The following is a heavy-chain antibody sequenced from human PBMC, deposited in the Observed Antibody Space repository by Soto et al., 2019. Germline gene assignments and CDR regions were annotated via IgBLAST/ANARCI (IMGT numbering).Heavy chain of an antibody. V-gene: IGHV1-18*01. CDR2: ISAYNGNT. J-gene: IGHJ6*03. CDR3: ARVDIVVVPAATPLYYMDV. CDR1: GYTFTSYG. D-gene: IGHD2-2*01. Sequence: QVQLVQSGAEVKKPGASVKVSCKASGYTFTSYGIIWVRQAPGQGLEWMGWISAYNGNTNYAQKLQGRVTMTTDTSTSTAYMELRSLRSDDTAVYYCARVDIVVVPAATPLYYMDVWGKGTTVTVSS.